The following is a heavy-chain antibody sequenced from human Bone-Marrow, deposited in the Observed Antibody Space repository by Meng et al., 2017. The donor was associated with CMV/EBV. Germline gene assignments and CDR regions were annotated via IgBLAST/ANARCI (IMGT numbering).Heavy chain of an antibody. CDR3: ARGPSRGHYYYYYGMDV. D-gene: IGHD2-2*01. V-gene: IGHV1-2*02. CDR2: INPNSGGT. CDR1: GYTFTGYY. J-gene: IGHJ6*02. Sequence: ASVKVSCKASGYTFTGYYMHWVRQAPGQGLEWMGWINPNSGGTNYAQKFQGRVTMTRDTSISTAYMELSRLRSDDTAVYYCARGPSRGHYYYYYGMDVWGQGPTVTVSS.